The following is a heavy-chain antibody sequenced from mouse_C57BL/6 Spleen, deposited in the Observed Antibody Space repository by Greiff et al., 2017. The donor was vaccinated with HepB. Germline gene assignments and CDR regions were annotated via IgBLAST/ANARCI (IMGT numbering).Heavy chain of an antibody. V-gene: IGHV5-17*01. CDR3: ARRRTAQAPMDY. J-gene: IGHJ4*01. Sequence: EVMLVESGGGLVKPGGSLKLSCAASGFTFSDYGMHWVRQAPEKGLEWVAYISSGSSTIYYADTVKGRFTISRDNAKNTLFLQMTSLRSEDTAMYYCARRRTAQAPMDYWGQGTSVTVSS. D-gene: IGHD3-2*02. CDR1: GFTFSDYG. CDR2: ISSGSSTI.